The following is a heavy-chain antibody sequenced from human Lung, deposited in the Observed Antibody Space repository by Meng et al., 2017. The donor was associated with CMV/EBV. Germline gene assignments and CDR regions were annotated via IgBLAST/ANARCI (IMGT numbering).Heavy chain of an antibody. CDR2: ISGGGGTT. J-gene: IGHJ4*02. V-gene: IGHV3-23*01. CDR3: AKEPTYQRYSGSYLDY. Sequence: GGSLRLXXAASGFTFSSYAMPWVRQAPGKGLEWVSVISGGGGTTDFADSVKGRFTISRDNSKNTLYLQMYSLRAEDTAVYYCAKEPTYQRYSGSYLDYWGQGTXVTVSS. D-gene: IGHD1-26*01. CDR1: GFTFSSYA.